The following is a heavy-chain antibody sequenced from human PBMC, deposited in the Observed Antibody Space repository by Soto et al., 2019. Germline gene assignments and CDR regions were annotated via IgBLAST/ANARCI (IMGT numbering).Heavy chain of an antibody. D-gene: IGHD2-2*01. CDR2: IYPGDSDT. CDR3: ARAPSCSSTSCHYYYYGMDV. V-gene: IGHV5-51*01. Sequence: GESLKISCKGSGYSFTSYWIGWVRQMPGKGLEWMGIIYPGDSDTRYSPSFQGQVTISADKSISTAYLQWSSLKASDTAMYYCARAPSCSSTSCHYYYYGMDVWGQGTTVTVSS. CDR1: GYSFTSYW. J-gene: IGHJ6*02.